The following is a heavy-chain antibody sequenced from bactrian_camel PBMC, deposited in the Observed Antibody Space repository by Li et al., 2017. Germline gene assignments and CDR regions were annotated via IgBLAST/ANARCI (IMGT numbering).Heavy chain of an antibody. D-gene: IGHD5*01. J-gene: IGHJ4*01. V-gene: IGHV3S40*01. Sequence: VQLVESGGGSVQAGGSLRLSCVASGFAFNFYDMSWVRQAPEKGLEWVSAISSGGGRTYYANSVKGRFTISRDNAKSTLYLQMNSLKPEDTAVYYCAADPSRELWVGYPPYKYWGQGTQVTVS. CDR2: ISSGGGRT. CDR1: GFAFNFYD. CDR3: AADPSRELWVGYPPYKY.